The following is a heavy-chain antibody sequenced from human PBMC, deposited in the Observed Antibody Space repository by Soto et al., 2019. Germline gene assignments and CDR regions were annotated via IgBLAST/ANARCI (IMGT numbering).Heavy chain of an antibody. V-gene: IGHV7-4-1*01. D-gene: IGHD1-7*01. CDR2: INTNTGNP. CDR3: AREINWNYVELDHNWFDP. J-gene: IGHJ5*02. Sequence: VASVKVSCKASGYTFTSYAMNWVRQAPGQGLEWMGWINTNTGNPTYAQGFTGRFVFSLDTSVSTAYLQICSLKAEDTAVYYCAREINWNYVELDHNWFDPWGQGTLVTVSS. CDR1: GYTFTSYA.